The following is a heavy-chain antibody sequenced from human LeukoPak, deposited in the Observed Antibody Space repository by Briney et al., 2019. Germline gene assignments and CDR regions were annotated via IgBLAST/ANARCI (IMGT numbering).Heavy chain of an antibody. CDR2: IYYSGSI. J-gene: IGHJ5*02. V-gene: IGHV4-59*01. CDR1: GGSISSYY. Sequence: PSETLSLTCTVSGGSISSYYWSWIRQPPGKGLEWIGYIYYSGSINYNPSLKSRVTISVDTSKNQFSLKLSSVTAADTAVYYCARDSASMVRGVIIWSWFDPWGQGTLVTVSS. CDR3: ARDSASMVRGVIIWSWFDP. D-gene: IGHD3-10*01.